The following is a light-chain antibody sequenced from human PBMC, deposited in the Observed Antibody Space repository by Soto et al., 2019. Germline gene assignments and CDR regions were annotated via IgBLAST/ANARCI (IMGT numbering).Light chain of an antibody. J-gene: IGLJ2*01. V-gene: IGLV3-1*01. Sequence: SYELTQPPSVSVSPGQTASISCSGEKLGDKYVCWYQQKPGQSPVLVIYQDNKGPSGIPERFSGSNSGNTATLTISGTQAMDEADYYCQVWHSSTVVFGGGTKLTVL. CDR3: QVWHSSTVV. CDR2: QDN. CDR1: KLGDKY.